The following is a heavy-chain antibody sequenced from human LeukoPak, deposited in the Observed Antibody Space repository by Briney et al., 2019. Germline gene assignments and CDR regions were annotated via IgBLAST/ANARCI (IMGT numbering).Heavy chain of an antibody. D-gene: IGHD6-19*01. Sequence: ASVKVSCKASGYSFTGQDMHWVRQAPGQGLEWMGWINPNSGDTNYAQKFQGRVTMTRDTTIRTAYMELNRLTSDDTAVYYCASYPRYSSTPPFDYWGQGTPVTVSS. V-gene: IGHV1-2*02. J-gene: IGHJ4*02. CDR1: GYSFTGQD. CDR3: ASYPRYSSTPPFDY. CDR2: INPNSGDT.